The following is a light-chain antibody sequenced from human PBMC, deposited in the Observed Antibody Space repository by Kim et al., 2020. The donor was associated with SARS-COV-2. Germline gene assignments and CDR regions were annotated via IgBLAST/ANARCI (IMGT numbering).Light chain of an antibody. CDR1: QSVRNSN. CDR2: GTS. J-gene: IGKJ2*01. V-gene: IGKV3-20*01. Sequence: GTLSLSPGERATLSCRASQSVRNSNLAWYQQKPGQAPRLLIYGTSSRATGIPDRFSGSGSGTDFSLNISRVEPEDFAVYYCQQYQTFGQGTKLEI. CDR3: QQYQT.